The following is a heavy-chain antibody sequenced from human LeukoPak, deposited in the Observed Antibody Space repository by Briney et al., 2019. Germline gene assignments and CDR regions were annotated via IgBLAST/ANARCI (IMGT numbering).Heavy chain of an antibody. D-gene: IGHD6-19*01. CDR1: GFTFSDYY. J-gene: IGHJ4*02. CDR2: ISSSDSTI. Sequence: PGGSLRLSCAASGFTFSDYYMSWLRQAPGKGLEWVSYISSSDSTIYYADSVKGRFTISRDNAKNSLYLQMNSLRAEDTAVYYCARPMQWLVQPDYWGQGTLVTVSS. CDR3: ARPMQWLVQPDY. V-gene: IGHV3-11*04.